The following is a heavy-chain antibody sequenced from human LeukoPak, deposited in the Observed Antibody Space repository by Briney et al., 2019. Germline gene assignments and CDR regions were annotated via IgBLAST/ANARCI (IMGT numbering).Heavy chain of an antibody. J-gene: IGHJ5*02. D-gene: IGHD6-19*01. V-gene: IGHV4-59*12. Sequence: SETLSLTCTVSGGSISSYYWSWIRQPPGKGLEWIGYIYYSGSTNYNPSLKSRVTISIDTSKNQFSVKLTSVTAADTAVYYCARDQGAVAGIDPWGQGTLVTVSS. CDR2: IYYSGST. CDR1: GGSISSYY. CDR3: ARDQGAVAGIDP.